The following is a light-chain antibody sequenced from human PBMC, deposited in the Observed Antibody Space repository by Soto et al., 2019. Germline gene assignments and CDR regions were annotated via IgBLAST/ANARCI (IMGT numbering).Light chain of an antibody. J-gene: IGKJ1*01. CDR1: QRISSN. CDR3: QHYNNWPPWT. CDR2: GAS. Sequence: EVVMTQSPATLSVSPGERATLSCRASQRISSNLAWYQQRRGQAPRLLIYGASTRAPGIPARFSGSGSETEFTLTISSLQSEDFAVYYCQHYNNWPPWTFGQGTTVEIK. V-gene: IGKV3-15*01.